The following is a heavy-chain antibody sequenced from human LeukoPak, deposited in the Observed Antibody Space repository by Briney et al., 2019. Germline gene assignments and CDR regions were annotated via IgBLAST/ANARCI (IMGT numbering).Heavy chain of an antibody. J-gene: IGHJ4*02. Sequence: PSETLSLTCTVSGASIRSSSNYWGWIRQPPGKGLEWIGSIYYSGSTYYNPSLKSRVTISVDTSKNQFSLKLSSVTAADTAVYYCARHGDYYDSSGYYYFDYWGQGTLVTVSS. V-gene: IGHV4-39*01. CDR3: ARHGDYYDSSGYYYFDY. CDR2: IYYSGST. D-gene: IGHD3-22*01. CDR1: GASIRSSSNY.